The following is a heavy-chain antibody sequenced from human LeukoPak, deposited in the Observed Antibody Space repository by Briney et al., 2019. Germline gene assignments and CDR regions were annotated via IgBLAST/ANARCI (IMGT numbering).Heavy chain of an antibody. V-gene: IGHV4-39*01. J-gene: IGHJ5*02. Sequence: SETLSLTCTVSGGSISITNYYWGWIRQPPGKGLEWIGFIYYSGSTYYNPSLQRLVTISVDTSKNQFSLTLSSVTAADTAVYYCAKKTSSASDFDPWGQGTLVTVSS. CDR1: GGSISITNYY. CDR3: AKKTSSASDFDP. D-gene: IGHD6-6*01. CDR2: IYYSGST.